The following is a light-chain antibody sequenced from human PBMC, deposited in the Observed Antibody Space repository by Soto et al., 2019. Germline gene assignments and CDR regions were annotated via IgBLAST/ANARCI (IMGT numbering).Light chain of an antibody. CDR3: QQYNSYPWT. CDR1: QSISSW. CDR2: KAS. V-gene: IGKV1-5*03. J-gene: IGKJ1*01. Sequence: DIQMTQSPSTLSASVGDRDTITCRASQSISSWLAWYQQKPGKAPKLLIYKASSLESGVPSRFSGSGSGTELTLTISSLQPDDFATYYCQQYNSYPWTFGQGTKVEIK.